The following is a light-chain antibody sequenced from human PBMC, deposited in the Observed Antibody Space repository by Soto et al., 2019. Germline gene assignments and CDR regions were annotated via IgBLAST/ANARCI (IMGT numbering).Light chain of an antibody. CDR3: QHYGMSASGR. Sequence: EIVLTQSPGTLSLSPGERATLSCRASQSFGSSSLAWYQQKVGQSPRLLIYGASNRATGIPDRFSGSGSGTDFTLTISRLEPEDFAVYYCQHYGMSASGRFDQGTKVEIK. CDR2: GAS. CDR1: QSFGSSS. V-gene: IGKV3-20*01. J-gene: IGKJ1*01.